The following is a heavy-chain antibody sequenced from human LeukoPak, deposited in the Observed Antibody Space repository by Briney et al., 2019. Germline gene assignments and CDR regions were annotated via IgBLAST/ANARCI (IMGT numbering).Heavy chain of an antibody. CDR1: GFSLSTSGVG. D-gene: IGHD4-23*01. J-gene: IGHJ5*02. CDR2: IYWDDDK. Sequence: SGPTLVKPTQTLTLTCTFSGFSLSTSGVGVGWIRQPPGKALEWLALIYWDDDKRYSPSLKSRLTITKDTSKNQVVLTMTNMDPVDTATYYCAHLYYGGNSLENWFDPWGQGTLVTVSS. CDR3: AHLYYGGNSLENWFDP. V-gene: IGHV2-5*02.